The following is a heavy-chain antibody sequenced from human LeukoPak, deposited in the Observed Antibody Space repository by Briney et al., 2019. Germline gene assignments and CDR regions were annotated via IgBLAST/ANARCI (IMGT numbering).Heavy chain of an antibody. CDR1: GFTVSSNY. Sequence: GGSLRLSCAASGFTVSSNYMSWVRQAPGKGLEWVSVIYSGGSTYYADSVKGRFTISRDNSKYTLYLQMNSLRAEDTAVYYCARSPSYWAYYFDYWGQGTLVTVSS. J-gene: IGHJ4*02. CDR3: ARSPSYWAYYFDY. D-gene: IGHD3-10*01. CDR2: IYSGGST. V-gene: IGHV3-53*01.